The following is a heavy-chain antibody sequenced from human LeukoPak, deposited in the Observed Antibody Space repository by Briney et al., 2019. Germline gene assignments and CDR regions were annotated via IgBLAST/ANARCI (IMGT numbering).Heavy chain of an antibody. J-gene: IGHJ4*02. CDR1: GYSFTNYP. CDR3: ARDRRNSDDY. D-gene: IGHD4-23*01. V-gene: IGHV1-3*04. CDR2: IDTGNGDI. Sequence: GASVKVSSKASGYSFTNYPIHWVRQAPGQRLEWMGWIDTGNGDIKYSQKFQDRVTITRDTSATTAYMELRSLKSEDTAVYYYARDRRNSDDYWGQGTLVTVSS.